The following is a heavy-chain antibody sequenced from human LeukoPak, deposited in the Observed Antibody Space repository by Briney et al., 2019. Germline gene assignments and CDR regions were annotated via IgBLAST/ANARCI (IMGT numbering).Heavy chain of an antibody. V-gene: IGHV4-39*01. CDR3: ARHQYYDILTGTYYFDY. Sequence: SETLSLTCTVSGGSISSSSYYWGWIRQPPGKGLEWIGSIYYSGSTYYNPSLKSRVTISVDTSKNQFSLKLSSVTAADTAVYYCARHQYYDILTGTYYFDYWGQGTLVTVSS. D-gene: IGHD3-9*01. CDR1: GGSISSSSYY. CDR2: IYYSGST. J-gene: IGHJ4*02.